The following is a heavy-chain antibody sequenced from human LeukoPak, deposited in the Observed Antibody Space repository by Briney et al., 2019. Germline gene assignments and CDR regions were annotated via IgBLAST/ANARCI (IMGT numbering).Heavy chain of an antibody. J-gene: IGHJ4*02. CDR1: GFSLSTRAVG. D-gene: IGHD4-23*01. CDR2: IYWDDDK. Sequence: SGPTLVKPTQTLTLTCTFSGFSLSTRAVGVGWIRQPPGKALEWLALIYWDDDKRYSPSLKSRLTLTKDTSKNQVVLTMTNMDPVDTATHYCAHSGDYYDGWNYWGQGTLVTVSS. V-gene: IGHV2-5*02. CDR3: AHSGDYYDGWNY.